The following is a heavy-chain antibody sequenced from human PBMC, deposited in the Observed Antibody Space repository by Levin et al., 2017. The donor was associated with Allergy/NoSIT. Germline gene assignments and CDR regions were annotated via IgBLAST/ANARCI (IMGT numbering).Heavy chain of an antibody. CDR1: GYTFTSYD. V-gene: IGHV1-8*01. CDR2: MNPNSGNT. J-gene: IGHJ3*02. Sequence: GESLKISCKASGYTFTSYDINWVRQATGQGLEWMAWMNPNSGNTGYAQKFQGRVTLTRNTSISTAYMELSSLRSEDTAVFYCARGGGYYDSSGYDYVNAFDIWGQGTMVTVSS. D-gene: IGHD3-22*01. CDR3: ARGGGYYDSSGYDYVNAFDI.